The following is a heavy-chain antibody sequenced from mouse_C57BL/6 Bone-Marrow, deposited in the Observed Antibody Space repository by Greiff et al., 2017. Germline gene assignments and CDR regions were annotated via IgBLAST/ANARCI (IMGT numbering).Heavy chain of an antibody. J-gene: IGHJ3*01. CDR3: ALYCGSSSRWFAY. D-gene: IGHD1-1*01. CDR2: IDPENGDT. V-gene: IGHV14-4*01. Sequence: EVQLQQSGAELVRPGASVKLSCTASGFNIKDDYMHWVKQRPEQGLEWIGWIDPENGDTEYASKFQGKATITADTSSNTAYLQLSSLTSEDTAVDYGALYCGSSSRWFAYWGQGTLVTVSA. CDR1: GFNIKDDY.